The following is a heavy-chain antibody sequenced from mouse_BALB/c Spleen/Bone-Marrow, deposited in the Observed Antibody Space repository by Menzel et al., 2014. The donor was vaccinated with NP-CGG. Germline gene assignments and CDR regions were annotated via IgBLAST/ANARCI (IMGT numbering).Heavy chain of an antibody. V-gene: IGHV14-3*02. CDR1: GFNIKDTY. D-gene: IGHD2-4*01. J-gene: IGHJ3*01. CDR3: VFYDYDPWLAY. CDR2: IDPANGNT. Sequence: EVQLQQSGAELVKPGASVKLSCTASGFNIKDTYMHWVKQRPEQGLEWIGRIDPANGNTKYDPKFQGKATITADTSSNTAYLQLSSLTSEDTAVYYCVFYDYDPWLAYWGQGTLVTVSA.